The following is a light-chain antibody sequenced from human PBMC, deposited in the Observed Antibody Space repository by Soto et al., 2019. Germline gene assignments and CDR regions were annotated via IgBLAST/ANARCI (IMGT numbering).Light chain of an antibody. Sequence: QSALTQPASVSGSPGQSITISCTGTSSDVGGYNYVSWYQQHPGKAPKLMIYDVSNRPSGVSNRFSGSKSGNPASLTISGLQAAEGADYYRSSYTSSSTPYVLETATKATV. J-gene: IGLJ1*01. CDR1: SSDVGGYNY. CDR2: DVS. CDR3: SSYTSSSTPYV. V-gene: IGLV2-14*01.